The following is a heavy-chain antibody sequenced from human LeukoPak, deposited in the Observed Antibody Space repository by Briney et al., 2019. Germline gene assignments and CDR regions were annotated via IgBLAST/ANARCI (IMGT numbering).Heavy chain of an antibody. CDR2: IKSKTDGGTT. D-gene: IGHD6-6*01. Sequence: GGSLRLSCAASGFTFSNAWMSWVRLAPGKGLEWVGRIKSKTDGGTTDYAAPVKGRFTISRDDSKNTLYLQMNSLRAEDTAVYYCAKGLFDSSSSFDYWGQGTLVTVSS. CDR3: AKGLFDSSSSFDY. CDR1: GFTFSNAW. J-gene: IGHJ4*02. V-gene: IGHV3-15*01.